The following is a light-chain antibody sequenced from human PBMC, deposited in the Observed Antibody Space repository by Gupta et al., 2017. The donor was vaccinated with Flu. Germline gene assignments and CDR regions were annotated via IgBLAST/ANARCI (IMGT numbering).Light chain of an antibody. CDR3: QLDRTSIT. J-gene: IGKJ4*01. V-gene: IGKV3D-20*02. CDR1: ESISSSN. Sequence: PDTLSLSPGERVTLSCRTSESISSSNLEWFQQKRGQAPRLIIYEASYSAYGSPVRFSGSGSGTDFTLTGTRREAEDCGVYCVQLDRTSITFVRGTMVDIK. CDR2: EAS.